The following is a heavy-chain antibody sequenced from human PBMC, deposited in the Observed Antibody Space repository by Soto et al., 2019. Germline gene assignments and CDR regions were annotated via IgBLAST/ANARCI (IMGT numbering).Heavy chain of an antibody. D-gene: IGHD3-10*01. CDR3: ATQTCGSNAFFDT. V-gene: IGHV4-39*01. CDR1: GGSISSSSYY. CDR2: IYYGGST. Sequence: PSETLSLTCTVSGGSISSSSYYWGWIRQPPGKGLEWIGSIYYGGSTYSNPSLKSRVTISVDTSKNQFTLKLTSVSAADTAVYYCATQTCGSNAFFDTWGQGALVTVSS. J-gene: IGHJ4*02.